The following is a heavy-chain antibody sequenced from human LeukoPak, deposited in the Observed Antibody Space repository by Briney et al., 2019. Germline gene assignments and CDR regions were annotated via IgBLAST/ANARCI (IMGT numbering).Heavy chain of an antibody. V-gene: IGHV3-21*01. CDR1: GFTFSSYS. Sequence: GGSLRLSCAASGFTFSSYSMNWVRQAPGKGLEWVSSISSSSSYIYYADSVKGRFTISRDNAKNSLYLQMNSLRAEDTAVYYWGRVFRGVAYGFFGYWGQGTLVTVSS. CDR2: ISSSSSYI. D-gene: IGHD2-15*01. CDR3: GRVFRGVAYGFFGY. J-gene: IGHJ4*02.